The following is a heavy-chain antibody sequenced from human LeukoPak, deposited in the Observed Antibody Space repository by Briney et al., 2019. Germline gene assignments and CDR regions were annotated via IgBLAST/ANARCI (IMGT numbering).Heavy chain of an antibody. CDR2: INNDASST. D-gene: IGHD2-21*02. CDR3: ASLVVTDNWAFDI. CDR1: GFTFSSYW. Sequence: GGSLRLSCAASGFTFSSYWMHWVRQAPGEGLVLVSRINNDASSTTYADSVKGRFTISRDNAKNTLYLQMNSLRAGDTAVYYCASLVVTDNWAFDIWGQGTMVFVSS. V-gene: IGHV3-74*01. J-gene: IGHJ3*02.